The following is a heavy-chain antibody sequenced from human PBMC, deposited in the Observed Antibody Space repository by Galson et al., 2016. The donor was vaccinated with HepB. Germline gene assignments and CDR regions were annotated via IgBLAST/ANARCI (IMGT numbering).Heavy chain of an antibody. CDR2: IYYSGST. J-gene: IGHJ6*02. CDR1: GGSISSYY. Sequence: SETLSLTCTVSGGSISSYYWSWIRQPPGKGLEWIGYIYYSGSTKYNPSLKSRVTISIDTSKNQFSLRLSSVTAADTAVYYCARSRGWLHLGYYFYYHGMDVWGQGNTVTVSS. V-gene: IGHV4-59*12. D-gene: IGHD6-19*01. CDR3: ARSRGWLHLGYYFYYHGMDV.